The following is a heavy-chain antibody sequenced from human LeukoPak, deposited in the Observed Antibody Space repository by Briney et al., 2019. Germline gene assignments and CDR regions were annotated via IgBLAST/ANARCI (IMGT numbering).Heavy chain of an antibody. Sequence: PGRSLRLSCAASGFTFSSYAMHWVRQAPGKGLEWVAVISYDGSNKYYADSVKGRFTISRDNSKNTLYLQMNSLRAEDTAVYYCARDGYGDYSGDYWGQGTLVTVSS. D-gene: IGHD4-17*01. J-gene: IGHJ4*02. CDR2: ISYDGSNK. CDR3: ARDGYGDYSGDY. V-gene: IGHV3-30-3*01. CDR1: GFTFSSYA.